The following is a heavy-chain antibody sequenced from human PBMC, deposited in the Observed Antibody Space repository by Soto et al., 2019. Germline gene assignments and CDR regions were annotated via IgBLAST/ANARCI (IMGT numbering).Heavy chain of an antibody. J-gene: IGHJ6*02. CDR3: ANLWGDGYNLGQDYNGMDV. CDR1: GFSLENYG. Sequence: VPMVESGGGVVQPGRSLRLSCAASGFSLENYGMHWVRQAPGRGLEWVAIIWYDGSLQYYAAAVKGRFTISRDNSKNTLYLEMNSLRAEDTAVYYCANLWGDGYNLGQDYNGMDVWGQGTTVIVSS. D-gene: IGHD5-12*01. V-gene: IGHV3-33*06. CDR2: IWYDGSLQ.